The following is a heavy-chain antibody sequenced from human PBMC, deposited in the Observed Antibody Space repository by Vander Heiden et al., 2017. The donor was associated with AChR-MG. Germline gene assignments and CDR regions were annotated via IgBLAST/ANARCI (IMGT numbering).Heavy chain of an antibody. V-gene: IGHV4-34*01. Sequence: QVQLQQWGAGLLKPSETLSLTCAVYGGSFSGYYWSWIRQPPGKGLEWIGEINHSGSTNYNPSLKSRVTISVDTSKNQFSLKLSSVTAADTAVYYCARPRPGGSIFGVVIPDAFDIWGQGTMVTVSS. D-gene: IGHD3-3*01. CDR3: ARPRPGGSIFGVVIPDAFDI. J-gene: IGHJ3*02. CDR2: INHSGST. CDR1: GGSFSGYY.